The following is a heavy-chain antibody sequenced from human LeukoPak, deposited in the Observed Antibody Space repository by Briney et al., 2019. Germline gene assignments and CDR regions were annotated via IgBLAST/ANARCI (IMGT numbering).Heavy chain of an antibody. D-gene: IGHD2-15*01. CDR1: GGTFSSYA. Sequence: SVKVSCKASGGTFSSYAISWVRQAPGRGLEWMGGIIPIFGTANYAQKFQGRVTITADESTSTAYMELSSLRSEDTAVYYCASLVVVAAIFGDDYYYGMDVWGQGTTVTVSS. J-gene: IGHJ6*02. V-gene: IGHV1-69*13. CDR3: ASLVVVAAIFGDDYYYGMDV. CDR2: IIPIFGTA.